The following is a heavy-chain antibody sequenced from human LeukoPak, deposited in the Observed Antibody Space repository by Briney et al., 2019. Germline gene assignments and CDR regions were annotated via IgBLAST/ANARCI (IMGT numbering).Heavy chain of an antibody. D-gene: IGHD6-6*01. CDR1: GFTFSSYS. Sequence: GGSLRLSCAASGFTFSSYSTNWVRQAPGKGLEWVSSISSSSSYIYYADSVKGRFTIPRDNAKNSLYLQMNSLRAEDTAVYYCARDEAAPGRADYWGQGTLVTVSS. CDR2: ISSSSSYI. V-gene: IGHV3-21*01. CDR3: ARDEAAPGRADY. J-gene: IGHJ4*02.